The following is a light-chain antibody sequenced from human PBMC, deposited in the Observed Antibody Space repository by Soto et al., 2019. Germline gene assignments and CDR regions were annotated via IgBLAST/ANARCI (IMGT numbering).Light chain of an antibody. CDR3: QQAFSSPYT. Sequence: DIQMTQSPSSLSASVGDTVTITCRASQSVDTHLSWLQQTPGKAPKLLMYDAAVLMSGVPRRFSGSGSGTDFSLTIRGLQPEDVAVSACQQAFSSPYTFGQGTKVE. V-gene: IGKV1-39*01. CDR1: QSVDTH. CDR2: DAA. J-gene: IGKJ2*01.